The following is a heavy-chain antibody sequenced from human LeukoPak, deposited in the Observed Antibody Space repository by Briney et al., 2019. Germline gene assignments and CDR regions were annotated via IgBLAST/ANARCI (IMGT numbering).Heavy chain of an antibody. CDR1: GCSISSYY. V-gene: IGHV4-59*08. J-gene: IGHJ5*02. CDR2: IYYRGGT. CDR3: ARHLGGNCSGGSCYDWFDP. Sequence: SETLSLSCTVSGCSISSYYWSWIRQPPGKGLEWIGYIYYRGGTNYNPSPRSGVTISVDTSKNQCSLKLRSVTAADTAVYYCARHLGGNCSGGSCYDWFDPGGQGTLVIVTA. D-gene: IGHD2-15*01.